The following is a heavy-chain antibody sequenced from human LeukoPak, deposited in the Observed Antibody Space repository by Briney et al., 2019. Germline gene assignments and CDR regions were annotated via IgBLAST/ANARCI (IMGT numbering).Heavy chain of an antibody. CDR1: GFTFSHFG. Sequence: GGSLRLSCAASGFTFSHFGFHWVRQAPGNGREWVAVIWSDGTSNYYGDSVKGRFIIYRDDSHNTVYLQMNSLRVQDTAIYYCAKDAQRGFDYSNSLEYWGQGSLVTVSS. J-gene: IGHJ1*01. CDR2: IWSDGTSN. D-gene: IGHD4-11*01. V-gene: IGHV3-33*06. CDR3: AKDAQRGFDYSNSLEY.